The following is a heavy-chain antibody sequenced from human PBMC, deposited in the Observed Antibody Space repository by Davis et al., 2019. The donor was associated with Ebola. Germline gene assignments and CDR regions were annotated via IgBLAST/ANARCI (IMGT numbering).Heavy chain of an antibody. J-gene: IGHJ4*02. Sequence: LRLSCTVSGGSISSGGYYWSWIRQHPGKGLEWIGYIYYSGSTYYNPSLKSRVTKSVDTSKNQFSLKLSSVTAADTAVYYCARGLRFLEWLSPNYFDYWGQGTLVTVSS. D-gene: IGHD3-3*01. CDR1: GGSISSGGYY. CDR3: ARGLRFLEWLSPNYFDY. CDR2: IYYSGST. V-gene: IGHV4-31*03.